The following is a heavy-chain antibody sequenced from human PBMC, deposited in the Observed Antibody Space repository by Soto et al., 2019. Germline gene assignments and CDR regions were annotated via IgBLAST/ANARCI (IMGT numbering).Heavy chain of an antibody. CDR2: ISGSGGSA. D-gene: IGHD2-2*01. V-gene: IGHV3-23*01. CDR1: GFTFSNYA. J-gene: IGHJ5*02. CDR3: AKDPYSGVLVPVAIGFDP. Sequence: PGESLKISCAASGFTFSNYAMTWVRQGPGKVLEWVSAISGSGGSAYYADSVKGRFTISRDNSKNTLYLQMNSLRADDSGVYYCAKDPYSGVLVPVAIGFDPWGPGXLVTVHS.